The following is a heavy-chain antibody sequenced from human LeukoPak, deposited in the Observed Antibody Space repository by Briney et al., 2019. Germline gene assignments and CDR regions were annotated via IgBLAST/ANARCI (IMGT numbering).Heavy chain of an antibody. Sequence: PGGSLRLSCAASGFTVSSNYMSWVRQAPGKGLEWVSLIYSGGKTYYADSVKGRFTISRDNAKNSLYLQMNSLRAEDTAVYYCARDRGIQLWLRGPEFDPWGQGTLVTVSS. J-gene: IGHJ5*02. V-gene: IGHV3-66*01. CDR3: ARDRGIQLWLRGPEFDP. D-gene: IGHD5-18*01. CDR2: IYSGGKT. CDR1: GFTVSSNY.